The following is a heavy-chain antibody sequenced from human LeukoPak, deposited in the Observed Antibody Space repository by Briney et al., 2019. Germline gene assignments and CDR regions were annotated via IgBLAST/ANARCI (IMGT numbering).Heavy chain of an antibody. CDR2: ISVYNGNT. D-gene: IGHD3-22*01. Sequence: GASVTVSCKASGYIFTSYGISWVRQAPGQGLEWMGWISVYNGNTNYPQRLQGRVTMTTDTSTTTAYMELRSLGSDDTAVYYCARDINGYYYDSHGYYPTDLWGQGTLVTVSS. CDR1: GYIFTSYG. J-gene: IGHJ5*02. CDR3: ARDINGYYYDSHGYYPTDL. V-gene: IGHV1-18*01.